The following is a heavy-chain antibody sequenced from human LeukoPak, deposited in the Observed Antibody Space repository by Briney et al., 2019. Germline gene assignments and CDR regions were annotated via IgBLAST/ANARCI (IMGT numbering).Heavy chain of an antibody. CDR3: ARLSLSYSQFDY. V-gene: IGHV1-69*04. Sequence: SVKVSCKASGGTFSSYAISWVRQAPGQGLEWMGRIIPILGIANYAQKFQGRVTITADKSTSTAYMELSSLRSEDTAVYYCARLSLSYSQFDYWGQGTLVTVSS. CDR1: GGTFSSYA. D-gene: IGHD1-26*01. CDR2: IIPILGIA. J-gene: IGHJ4*02.